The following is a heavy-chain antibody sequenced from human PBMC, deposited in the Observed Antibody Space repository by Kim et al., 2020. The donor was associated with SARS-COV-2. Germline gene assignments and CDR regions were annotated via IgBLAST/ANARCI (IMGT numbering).Heavy chain of an antibody. CDR2: IKSVGTGI. CDR3: ASDTVIYGLDV. D-gene: IGHD3-10*01. J-gene: IGHJ6*02. CDR1: GFTVTTYW. V-gene: IGHV3-74*03. Sequence: GGSLRLSCAASGFTVTTYWMHWVRQAQGKGLEWGSRIKSVGTGITNADSVKGGFTTSRDNANNTLYLQMDNLGDDETAGDYCASDTVIYGLDVWGQGTMVTVPS.